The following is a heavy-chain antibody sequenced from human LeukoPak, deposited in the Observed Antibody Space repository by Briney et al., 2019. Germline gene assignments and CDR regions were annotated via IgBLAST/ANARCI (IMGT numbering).Heavy chain of an antibody. D-gene: IGHD1-26*01. CDR1: GFTFSSYG. CDR3: AKGSGSYTDY. Sequence: PGRSLRLSCAASGFTFSSYGMHWVRQAPGKGLEWVAVISYDGSNKYYADSVKGRFTISRDNSKNTLYLQMNSLRAEDTAVYYCAKGSGSYTDYWGQGTLVTVSP. CDR2: ISYDGSNK. V-gene: IGHV3-30*18. J-gene: IGHJ4*02.